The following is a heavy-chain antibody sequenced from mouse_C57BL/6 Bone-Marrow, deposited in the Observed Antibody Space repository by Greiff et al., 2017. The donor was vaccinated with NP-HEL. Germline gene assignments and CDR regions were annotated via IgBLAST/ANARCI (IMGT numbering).Heavy chain of an antibody. V-gene: IGHV1-55*01. CDR2: IYPGSGST. J-gene: IGHJ4*01. Sequence: QVHVKQSGAELVKPGASVKMSCKASGYTFTSYWITWVQQRPGQGLEWIGDIYPGSGSTNYNDKFKSRATLTVDTSSSTAYMQISSLTSEDSSVYYCAIYGNSYYYAMDDWGQGTSVTVAS. D-gene: IGHD2-1*01. CDR3: AIYGNSYYYAMDD. CDR1: GYTFTSYW.